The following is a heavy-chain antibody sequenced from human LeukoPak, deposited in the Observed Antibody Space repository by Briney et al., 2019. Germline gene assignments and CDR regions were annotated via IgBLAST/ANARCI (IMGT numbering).Heavy chain of an antibody. V-gene: IGHV3-49*04. CDR2: IRSKAYGGTT. CDR1: GFTFGDYA. D-gene: IGHD4-17*01. CDR3: TSCGDYGDLPYYFDY. Sequence: QAGRSLRRSCTASGFTFGDYAMSWVRQAPGKGLEWVGFIRSKAYGGTTEYAASVKGRFTISRDDSKSIAYLQMNSLKTEDTAVYYCTSCGDYGDLPYYFDYWGQGTLVTVSS. J-gene: IGHJ4*02.